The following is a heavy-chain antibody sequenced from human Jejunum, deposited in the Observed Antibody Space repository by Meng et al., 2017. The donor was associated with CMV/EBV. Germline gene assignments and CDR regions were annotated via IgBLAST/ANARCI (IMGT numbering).Heavy chain of an antibody. CDR2: ISGGGGGT. Sequence: CVSSVFTFSRYPLPWVRQAQGGGMEWVSSISGGGGGTYYADSVKGRFTVSRDNSKNTVYLQMSNLRAEDTAVYYCAKAVRRGEAESWGQGALVTVSS. V-gene: IGHV3-23*01. D-gene: IGHD3-16*01. J-gene: IGHJ4*02. CDR3: AKAVRRGEAES. CDR1: VFTFSRYP.